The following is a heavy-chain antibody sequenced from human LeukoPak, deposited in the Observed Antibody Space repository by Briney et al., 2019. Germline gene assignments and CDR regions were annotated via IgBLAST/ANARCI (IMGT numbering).Heavy chain of an antibody. Sequence: ASVTVSCKASGYTFTVYYMHWVRQAPGQGLEWMGWINPNSGGTNYAQKFQGRVTMTRDTSISAAYMELSRLRSDDTAVYYCARAPPNSGDRDYYYYYMDVWGKGTTVTVSS. D-gene: IGHD5-12*01. CDR3: ARAPPNSGDRDYYYYYMDV. V-gene: IGHV1-2*02. CDR1: GYTFTVYY. J-gene: IGHJ6*03. CDR2: INPNSGGT.